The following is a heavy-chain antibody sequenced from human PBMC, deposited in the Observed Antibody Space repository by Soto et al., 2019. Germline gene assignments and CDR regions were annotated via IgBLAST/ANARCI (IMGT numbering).Heavy chain of an antibody. J-gene: IGHJ2*01. Sequence: QVTLKESGHVLVKPTETLTLTCSVPGFSLSSGRGGVSWIRQPPGKALECLAHILSNDEKSYSTSLKSRLTISKDTSASQVVLIMTNMDPVDTATYYCARIWRSSGGVNYFDLWGRGTLVTVSS. V-gene: IGHV2-26*02. CDR2: ILSNDEK. CDR1: GFSLSSGRGG. CDR3: ARIWRSSGGVNYFDL. D-gene: IGHD6-19*01.